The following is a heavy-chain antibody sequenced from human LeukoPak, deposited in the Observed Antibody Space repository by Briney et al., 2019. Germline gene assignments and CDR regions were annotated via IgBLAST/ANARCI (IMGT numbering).Heavy chain of an antibody. CDR2: ISSSSSTI. D-gene: IGHD6-19*01. J-gene: IGHJ3*02. V-gene: IGHV3-48*01. Sequence: QAGGSLRLSCAASGFTFSSHSMNWVRQAPGKGLEWVSYISSSSSTIYYADSVKGRFTISRDNAKNSLYLQMNSLRAEDTALYYCAKDRIAVALDAFDIWGQGTMVTVSS. CDR1: GFTFSSHS. CDR3: AKDRIAVALDAFDI.